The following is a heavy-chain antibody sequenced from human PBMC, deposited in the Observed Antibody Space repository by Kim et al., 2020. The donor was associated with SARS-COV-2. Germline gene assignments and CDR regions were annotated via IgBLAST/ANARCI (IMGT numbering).Heavy chain of an antibody. Sequence: YNPSHTSRGTITVATSKNQFTLKLSSVTATDTAVYYCAGARGYSSSWYDYWGQGTLVTVSS. V-gene: IGHV4-59*01. J-gene: IGHJ4*02. D-gene: IGHD6-13*01. CDR3: AGARGYSSSWYDY.